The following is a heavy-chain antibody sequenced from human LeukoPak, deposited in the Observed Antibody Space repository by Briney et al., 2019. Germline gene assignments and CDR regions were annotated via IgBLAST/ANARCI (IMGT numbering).Heavy chain of an antibody. J-gene: IGHJ4*02. CDR2: SSWIEGHT. CDR1: GFSFDDYA. CDR3: VRSQAASLGYFDF. V-gene: IGHV3-43D*03. Sequence: GGSLRLSCAVSGFSFDDYALHWARQAPGKGLEWVAFSSWIEGHTDYLDSVKGRFTISRDNSKHSLSLQMNSLRAEDSALYYCVRSQAASLGYFDFWGQGTLVTVSS. D-gene: IGHD1-26*01.